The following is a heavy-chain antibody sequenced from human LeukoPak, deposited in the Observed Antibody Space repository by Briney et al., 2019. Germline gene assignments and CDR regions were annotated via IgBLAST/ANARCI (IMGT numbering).Heavy chain of an antibody. CDR1: GGSINSNNYY. V-gene: IGHV4-39*01. J-gene: IGHJ4*02. D-gene: IGHD3-3*01. CDR3: QSRCLEWLLEY. Sequence: KSSETLSLTCTVSGGSINSNNYYWGWIRQPPGKGLEWIGSIYSSGSAYYNPSLKSRVTISVDTSKNQFSLRLSSVTAADTAVYYCQSRCLEWLLEYWGQGTLVTVSS. CDR2: IYSSGSA.